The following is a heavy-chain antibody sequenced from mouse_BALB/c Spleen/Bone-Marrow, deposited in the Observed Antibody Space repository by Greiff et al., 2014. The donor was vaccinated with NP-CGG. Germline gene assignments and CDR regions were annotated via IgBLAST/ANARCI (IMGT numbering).Heavy chain of an antibody. CDR1: GYSITSDYA. D-gene: IGHD2-4*01. CDR2: ISCSGST. J-gene: IGHJ2*01. V-gene: IGHV3-2*02. Sequence: EVKLMETGPGLVKPSQSLSLTCTVTGYSITSDYAWNWIRQFPGNKLEWMGYISCSGSTSYNPSLKSRISITRNTSKNQFFLQLNSVTTEDTATYYCARYDYDGVDYWGQGTTLTVSS. CDR3: ARYDYDGVDY.